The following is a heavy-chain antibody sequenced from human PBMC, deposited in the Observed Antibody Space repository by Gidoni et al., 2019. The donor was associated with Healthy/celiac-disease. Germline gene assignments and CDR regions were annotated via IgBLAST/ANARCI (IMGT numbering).Heavy chain of an antibody. D-gene: IGHD3-10*01. CDR1: GGSSSSSSYY. Sequence: QLQLPESGPGLVKPSETLSLTCTVSGGSSSSSSYYWGWMRQSPGKGREWIGSIYYSGSTDYNPSLKSRVTISVDTSKNQFSLKLSSVTAADTAVYYCARQDSYGPGMEIDYWGQGTLVTVSS. CDR3: ARQDSYGPGMEIDY. CDR2: IYYSGST. V-gene: IGHV4-39*01. J-gene: IGHJ4*02.